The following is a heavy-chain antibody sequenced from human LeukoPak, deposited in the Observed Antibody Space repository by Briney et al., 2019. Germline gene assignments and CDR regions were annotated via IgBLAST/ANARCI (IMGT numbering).Heavy chain of an antibody. Sequence: GGSLRLSCAVSGFTFSSYGMHWVRQAPGKGLEWVAVIWYDGSNKYYADSVKGRFTISRDNSKNTLYLQMNSLRAEDTAVYYCARDASIAAAGTLGDYYYGMDVWGQGTTVTVSS. V-gene: IGHV3-33*01. CDR3: ARDASIAAAGTLGDYYYGMDV. D-gene: IGHD6-13*01. J-gene: IGHJ6*02. CDR2: IWYDGSNK. CDR1: GFTFSSYG.